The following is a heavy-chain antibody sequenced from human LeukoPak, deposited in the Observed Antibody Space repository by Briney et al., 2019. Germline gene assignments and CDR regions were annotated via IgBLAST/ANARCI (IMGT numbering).Heavy chain of an antibody. CDR2: FDPEDGEI. J-gene: IGHJ4*02. V-gene: IGHV1-24*01. D-gene: IGHD6-19*01. CDR1: GYTLTELS. Sequence: ASVKVSCKISGYTLTELSMHWVRQAPGKGLEWMGGFDPEDGEIIYAQNFQGRVTMTEDTSTDTAYMEPNSLKSEDTAVYYCATLAVSFRYFDHWGQGTLVTVSS. CDR3: ATLAVSFRYFDH.